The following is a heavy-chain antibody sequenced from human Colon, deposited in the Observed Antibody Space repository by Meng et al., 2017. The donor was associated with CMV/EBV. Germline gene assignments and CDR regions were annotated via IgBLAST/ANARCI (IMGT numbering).Heavy chain of an antibody. Sequence: SVKVSCKASGGTFSSYAISWVRQAPGQGLEWMGGIIPILGIANYAQKFQGRVTITADKSTSTAYMELSSLRSEDTAVYYCASDRLAGYCSSTSCYNFVRDNWFDPWGQGTLVTVSS. J-gene: IGHJ5*02. CDR1: GGTFSSYA. D-gene: IGHD2-2*02. CDR3: ASDRLAGYCSSTSCYNFVRDNWFDP. V-gene: IGHV1-69*10. CDR2: IIPILGIA.